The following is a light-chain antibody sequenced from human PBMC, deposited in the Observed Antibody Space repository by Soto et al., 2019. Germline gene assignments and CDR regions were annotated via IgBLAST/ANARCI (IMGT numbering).Light chain of an antibody. V-gene: IGLV2-14*01. CDR1: SSDVGGYNY. Sequence: STLTQPGSVSLSPGQAIAISCTGTSSDVGGYNYVSWYQQHPGKAPKLMIYEVSNRPSGVSNRFSGSKSGNAASLTISGLQAEDEADYYCSSYTSSSPRVFGTGTNVTAL. CDR3: SSYTSSSPRV. J-gene: IGLJ1*01. CDR2: EVS.